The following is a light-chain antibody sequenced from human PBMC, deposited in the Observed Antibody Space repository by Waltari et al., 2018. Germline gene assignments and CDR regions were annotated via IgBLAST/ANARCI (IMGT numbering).Light chain of an antibody. CDR3: QQYHIWPPYT. J-gene: IGKJ2*01. CDR2: GAT. V-gene: IGKV3-15*01. Sequence: EIVMTQSPASLSVSPGDRATLTCRASGSIDRRVAWYRQRPGQAPRLLIFGATIRASGVPGRISGSGSGTEFTLTISSLQSDDFGLYYCQQYHIWPPYTFAQGTRLDI. CDR1: GSIDRR.